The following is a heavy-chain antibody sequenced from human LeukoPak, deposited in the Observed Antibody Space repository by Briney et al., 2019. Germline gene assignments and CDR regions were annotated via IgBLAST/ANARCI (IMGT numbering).Heavy chain of an antibody. CDR1: GFTFSSYG. V-gene: IGHV3-30*02. CDR2: IRYDGSNK. CDR3: ARGFRGRFGGYYYYMDV. D-gene: IGHD3-16*01. J-gene: IGHJ6*03. Sequence: PGGSLRLSCAASGFTFSSYGMHWVRQAPGKGLEWVAFIRYDGSNKYYADSAKGRFTISRDNSKNTLYLQMNSLRVEDTAVYYCARGFRGRFGGYYYYMDVWGKGTTVTVSS.